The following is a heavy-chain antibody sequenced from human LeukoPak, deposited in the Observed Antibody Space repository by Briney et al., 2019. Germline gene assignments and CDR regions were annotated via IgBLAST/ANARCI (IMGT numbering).Heavy chain of an antibody. D-gene: IGHD2-15*01. CDR3: SRSGPGSCSGGSCYSNY. J-gene: IGHJ4*02. V-gene: IGHV1-18*01. CDR2: ISVYNGNT. Sequence: ASVKVSCKASGYTFTNFGIGWVRQAPGQGLEWMGWISVYNGNTNYAQRLQGRITMTTDTSTNTAYMELRSLRSDDTAVYYCSRSGPGSCSGGSCYSNYWGQGTLVTVSS. CDR1: GYTFTNFG.